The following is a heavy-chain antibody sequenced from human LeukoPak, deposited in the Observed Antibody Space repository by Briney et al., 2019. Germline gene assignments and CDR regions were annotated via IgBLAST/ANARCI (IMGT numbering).Heavy chain of an antibody. D-gene: IGHD6-6*01. CDR2: IYYSGST. V-gene: IGHV4-59*08. CDR1: GGSISSYY. J-gene: IGHJ4*02. Sequence: PSETLSLTCTVSGGSISSYYWSWIRQPPGKGLEWIGYIYYSGSTNYNPSLKSRDTISVDTSKNQFSLKLSSVTAADTAVYYCARRARPEYYFDYWGQGTLVTVSS. CDR3: ARRARPEYYFDY.